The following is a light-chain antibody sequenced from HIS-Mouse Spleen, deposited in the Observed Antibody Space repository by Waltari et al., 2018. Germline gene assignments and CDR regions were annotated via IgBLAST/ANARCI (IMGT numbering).Light chain of an antibody. J-gene: IGKJ2*01. CDR2: WAS. Sequence: DIVMTQSPDSLAVSLGERATINCKSSQSVLYSSNNKNDLAWYQQKPGQPPKLLIYWASTRESGVPDRFNGSGSGTDFTLTISSLQAEDVAVYYCQQYYSTPHFGQGTKLEIK. CDR3: QQYYSTPH. V-gene: IGKV4-1*01. CDR1: QSVLYSSNNKND.